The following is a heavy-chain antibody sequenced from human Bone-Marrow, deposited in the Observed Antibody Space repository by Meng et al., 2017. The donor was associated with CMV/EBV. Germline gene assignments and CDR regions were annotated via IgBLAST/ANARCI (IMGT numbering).Heavy chain of an antibody. Sequence: QVQLQESGPGLVKPSHTLSLTCTVSGGSISSGNYYWTWIRQPAGKGLEWIGRIHTSGSTTYNPSLKSRVTISGDTSKNQFSLNLTSVTAADTAMYYCARSAGWYAYWGQGTLVTVSS. J-gene: IGHJ4*02. CDR2: IHTSGST. V-gene: IGHV4-61*02. CDR3: ARSAGWYAY. D-gene: IGHD6-19*01. CDR1: GGSISSGNYY.